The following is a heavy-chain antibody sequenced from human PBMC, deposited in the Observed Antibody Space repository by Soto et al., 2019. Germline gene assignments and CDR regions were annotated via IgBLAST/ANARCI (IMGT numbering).Heavy chain of an antibody. D-gene: IGHD6-19*01. Sequence: EVQLVESGGGLVQPGGSLRLSCAASEFTFSSYSMNWVRQAPGKGLEWVSYISSSSSSIYYADSVKGRFTISRDNAKKSLDLQMSSLRAEDTAVYFCARVPDSGGSYPLGYWGQGTLVTVSS. CDR2: ISSSSSSI. J-gene: IGHJ4*02. CDR3: ARVPDSGGSYPLGY. CDR1: EFTFSSYS. V-gene: IGHV3-48*01.